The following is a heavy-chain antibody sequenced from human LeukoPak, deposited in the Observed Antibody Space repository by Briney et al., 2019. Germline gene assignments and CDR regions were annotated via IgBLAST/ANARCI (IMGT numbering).Heavy chain of an antibody. V-gene: IGHV3-74*01. D-gene: IGHD6-13*01. CDR1: GFSFSDHW. J-gene: IGHJ4*02. CDR3: AKETGIAAAGTGWFDY. Sequence: PGGSLRLSCAASGFSFSDHWMHWVRQAPGKGLEWVSRINTDGSIRQYADSVKGRFTISRDNSKNTLYLQMNSLRAEDTAVYYCAKETGIAAAGTGWFDYWGQGTLVTVSS. CDR2: INTDGSIR.